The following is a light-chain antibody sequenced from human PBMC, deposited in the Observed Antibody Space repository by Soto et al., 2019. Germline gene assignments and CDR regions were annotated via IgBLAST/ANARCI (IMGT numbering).Light chain of an antibody. CDR1: QSINIY. CDR2: GAS. CDR3: QQSYRSPYT. V-gene: IGKV1-39*01. J-gene: IGKJ2*01. Sequence: IQMTQSPSSLSASVGDSVTVTCRASQSINIYLNWYQQKPGKAPTLLIYGASSLQTGFPSRFTGGGSRTDFTLTFSSLQPGDFATYYCQQSYRSPYTFGQGTKLEIK.